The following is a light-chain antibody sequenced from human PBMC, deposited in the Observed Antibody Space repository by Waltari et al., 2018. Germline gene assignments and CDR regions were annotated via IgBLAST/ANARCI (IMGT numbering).Light chain of an antibody. Sequence: QSVLTQPPSLSGTPGQRVTISCSGSNSNIGSNTVDWYQVLPGTAPKLLIHGNDQRPYGVPDGVSGSKFGASGSRAISGLQPEDGSEFYCAAWDESLKGWVVGGGTRLTVL. CDR1: NSNIGSNT. CDR3: AAWDESLKGWV. CDR2: GND. V-gene: IGLV1-44*01. J-gene: IGLJ3*02.